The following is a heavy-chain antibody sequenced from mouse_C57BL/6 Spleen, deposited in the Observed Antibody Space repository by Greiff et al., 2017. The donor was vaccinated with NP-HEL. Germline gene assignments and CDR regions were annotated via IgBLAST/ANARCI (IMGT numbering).Heavy chain of an antibody. D-gene: IGHD2-3*01. V-gene: IGHV1-82*01. CDR2: IYPGDGDT. Sequence: VQLKQSGPELVKPGASVKISCKASGYAFSSSWMNWVKQRPGKGLEWIGRIYPGDGDTNYNGKFKGKATLTADKSSSTAYMQLSSLTSEDSAVYFCARGYDYYFDYWGQGTTLTVSS. CDR3: ARGYDYYFDY. CDR1: GYAFSSSW. J-gene: IGHJ2*01.